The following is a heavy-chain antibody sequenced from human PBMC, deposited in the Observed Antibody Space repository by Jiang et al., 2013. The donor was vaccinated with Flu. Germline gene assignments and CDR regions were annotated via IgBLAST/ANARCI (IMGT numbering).Heavy chain of an antibody. CDR2: VKSKTDGGTT. D-gene: IGHD5-12*01. J-gene: IGHJ6*02. Sequence: RLSCAASAFTFSDAWMDWVRQAPGKGLEWVGRVKSKTDGGTTDYAAPVKGRFTISRDDSKNTLYLQMNSLKTEDTAVYYCTTDAGSSGYDAYYYYYGMDVWGQGTTVTVSS. CDR3: TTDAGSSGYDAYYYYYGMDV. CDR1: AFTFSDAW. V-gene: IGHV3-15*01.